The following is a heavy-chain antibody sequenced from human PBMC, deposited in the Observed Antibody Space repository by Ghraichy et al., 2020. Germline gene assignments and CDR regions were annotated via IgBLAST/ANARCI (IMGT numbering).Heavy chain of an antibody. D-gene: IGHD2-8*02. Sequence: GGSLRLSCAASGFTFSSRWMNWVRQAPGKGLEWVAIIKQDGSEKYYVDSVKGRFSISRDNAENSLYLQMSSLRAEDTAVYFCVRGAGFVLDYWGQRALVTVSS. CDR2: IKQDGSEK. CDR1: GFTFSSRW. V-gene: IGHV3-7*01. CDR3: VRGAGFVLDY. J-gene: IGHJ4*02.